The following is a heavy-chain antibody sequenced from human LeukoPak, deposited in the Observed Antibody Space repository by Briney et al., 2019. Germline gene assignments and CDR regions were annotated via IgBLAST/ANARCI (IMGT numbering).Heavy chain of an antibody. CDR3: ARDRSGDGVPAAMGYYYGMDV. CDR1: GGTFSSYA. D-gene: IGHD2-2*01. V-gene: IGHV1-69*13. CDR2: IFPIFGTA. Sequence: GASVKVSCKASGGTFSSYAISWVRQAPGQGLEWMGGIFPIFGTANYAQKFQGRVTITADESTSTAYMELSSLRSEDTAVYYCARDRSGDGVPAAMGYYYGMDVWGQGTTVTVSS. J-gene: IGHJ6*02.